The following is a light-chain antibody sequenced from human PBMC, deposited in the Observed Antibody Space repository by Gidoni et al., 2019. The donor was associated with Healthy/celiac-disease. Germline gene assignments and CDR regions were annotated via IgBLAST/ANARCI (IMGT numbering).Light chain of an antibody. CDR1: QGISSY. CDR2: AAS. J-gene: IGKJ3*01. V-gene: IGKV1-9*01. Sequence: DIQLTQSPSFLSASVGDRVTITCRASQGISSYLAWYQQKPGKAPKLLIYAASALQSGVPSRFSGSGSGTDFTLTISSLQPDDFATYYCQQLNSYPSFXPXTKVDIK. CDR3: QQLNSYPS.